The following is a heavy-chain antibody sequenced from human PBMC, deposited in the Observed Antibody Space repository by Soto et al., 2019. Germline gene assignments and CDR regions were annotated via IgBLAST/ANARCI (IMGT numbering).Heavy chain of an antibody. CDR3: ARDGPYSGYDLDY. CDR2: IKLDGSEK. CDR1: GFTFSSYW. D-gene: IGHD5-12*01. V-gene: IGHV3-7*01. Sequence: QPGGSLRLSCAASGFTFSSYWMSWVRQAPGKGLEWVANIKLDGSEKYYVDSVKGRFTISRDNAKNSLYLQMNSLRAEDTAVYYCARDGPYSGYDLDYWGQGTLVTVSS. J-gene: IGHJ4*02.